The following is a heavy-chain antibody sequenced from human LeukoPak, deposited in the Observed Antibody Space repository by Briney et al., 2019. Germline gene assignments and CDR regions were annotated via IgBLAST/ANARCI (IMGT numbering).Heavy chain of an antibody. D-gene: IGHD3-9*01. J-gene: IGHJ3*02. V-gene: IGHV4-34*01. CDR3: ARGQLRYLDWLHRQSAFDI. Sequence: SETLSLTCAVYGGSFSGYYWSWIRQPPGKGLEWIGEINHSGSTNYNPSLKSRVTISVDTSKNQFSLKLSSVTAADTAVYYCARGQLRYLDWLHRQSAFDIWGQGTMATVSS. CDR2: INHSGST. CDR1: GGSFSGYY.